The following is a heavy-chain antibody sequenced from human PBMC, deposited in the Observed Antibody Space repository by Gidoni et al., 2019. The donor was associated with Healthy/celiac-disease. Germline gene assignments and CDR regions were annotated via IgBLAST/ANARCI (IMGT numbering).Heavy chain of an antibody. CDR3: AREEVVPAAIPVWFDP. V-gene: IGHV4-39*07. Sequence: QLQLQESGPGLVKPSETLSLTCTVSGGSVRSSSYYWGWIRQPPGKGLRWIGSIYYSGSTYYNPSLKGRVTISVDTSKNQFSLKLSSVTAADTAVYYCAREEVVPAAIPVWFDPWGQGTLVTVSS. CDR2: IYYSGST. J-gene: IGHJ5*02. CDR1: GGSVRSSSYY. D-gene: IGHD2-2*02.